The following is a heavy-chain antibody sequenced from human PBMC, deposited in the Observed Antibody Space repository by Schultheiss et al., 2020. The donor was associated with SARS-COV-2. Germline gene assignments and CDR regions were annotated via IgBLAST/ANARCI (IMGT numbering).Heavy chain of an antibody. CDR1: GGSISSYY. CDR3: AREVKRGRYYYYYMDV. D-gene: IGHD2-21*01. CDR2: IYTSGST. Sequence: SETLSLTCTVSGGSISSYYWSWIRQPAGKGLEWIGRIYTSGSTNYNPSLKSRVTISLDTSKKQFSLKLTSVTAADTAVYYCAREVKRGRYYYYYMDVWGKGTTVTVSS. V-gene: IGHV4-4*07. J-gene: IGHJ6*03.